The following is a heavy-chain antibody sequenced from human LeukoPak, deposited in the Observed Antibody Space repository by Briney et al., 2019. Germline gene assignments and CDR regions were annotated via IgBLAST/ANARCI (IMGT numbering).Heavy chain of an antibody. CDR1: GYTFTSYG. Sequence: ASVKVSCKASGYTFTSYGISWVRQAPGQGLEWMGWISAYNGNTNYAQKLQGRVTMTTDTSTSTAYMELRSLRSDDTAVYYCARDCRTDKISTSCLNAFDIWGQGTMVTVSS. D-gene: IGHD2-2*01. J-gene: IGHJ3*02. CDR2: ISAYNGNT. CDR3: ARDCRTDKISTSCLNAFDI. V-gene: IGHV1-18*01.